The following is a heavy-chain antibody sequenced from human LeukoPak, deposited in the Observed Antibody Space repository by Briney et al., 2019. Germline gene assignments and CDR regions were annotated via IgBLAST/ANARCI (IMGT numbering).Heavy chain of an antibody. CDR1: GYTFTGHY. CDR3: ARGVSGTYRFDY. J-gene: IGHJ4*02. Sequence: ASVKVSCKASGYTFTGHYMHWVRQAPGQGLEWMGWINPNSGGTNYAQKFQGGVTMTRDTSISTAYMELSRLRSDDTAVYYCARGVSGTYRFDYWGQGTLVTVSS. CDR2: INPNSGGT. D-gene: IGHD1-26*01. V-gene: IGHV1-2*02.